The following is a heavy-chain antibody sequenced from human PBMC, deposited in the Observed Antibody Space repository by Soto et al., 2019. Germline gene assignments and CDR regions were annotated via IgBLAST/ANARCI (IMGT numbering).Heavy chain of an antibody. CDR2: IYSGGST. V-gene: IGHV3-66*01. J-gene: IGHJ3*02. Sequence: GGSLRLSCAASGFTVSSNYMSWVRQAPGKGLEWVSVIYSGGSTYYADSVKGRFTISRDNSKNTLYLQMNSLRAEDTAVYYCAAHDYGDAFDIWGQGTMVTVSS. CDR1: GFTVSSNY. D-gene: IGHD4-17*01. CDR3: AAHDYGDAFDI.